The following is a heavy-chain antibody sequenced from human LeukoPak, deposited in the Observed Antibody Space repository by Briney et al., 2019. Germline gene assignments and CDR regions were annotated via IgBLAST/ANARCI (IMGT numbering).Heavy chain of an antibody. Sequence: GGSLRLSCAVSGCTFSDYYMSWIRQAPGKGLEWVSYISSSSSYTNYADSVKGRFTISRDNAKNSLYLQMNSLRAEDTAVYYCARDLVVPAAMNGYYYYYGMDVWGKGTTVTVSS. CDR3: ARDLVVPAAMNGYYYYYGMDV. CDR1: GCTFSDYY. CDR2: ISSSSSYT. V-gene: IGHV3-11*06. J-gene: IGHJ6*04. D-gene: IGHD2-2*01.